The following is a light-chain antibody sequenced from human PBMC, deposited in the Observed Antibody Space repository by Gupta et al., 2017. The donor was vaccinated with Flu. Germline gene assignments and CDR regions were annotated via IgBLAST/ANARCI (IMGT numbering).Light chain of an antibody. CDR3: AALDDCLNCRGV. J-gene: IGLJ3*02. CDR1: SSNLRLNP. Sequence: PLSCSSRSSNLRLNPGNWYHPLPGTATKVLIYTNNQRPSVFPARFSGSKSGTSASLAISGLHSEDEDDSYCAALDDCLNCRGVFGGGTKLTVL. CDR2: TNN. V-gene: IGLV1-44*01.